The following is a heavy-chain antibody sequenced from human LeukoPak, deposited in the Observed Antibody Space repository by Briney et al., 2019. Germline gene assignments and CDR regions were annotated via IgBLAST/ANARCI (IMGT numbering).Heavy chain of an antibody. CDR1: GFTFSNYD. CDR2: INSDGRRT. V-gene: IGHV3-74*01. CDR3: VREGGYSSGPDY. Sequence: GRSLRLSCAASGFTFSNYDMHWVRQAPGKGLVWVSRINSDGRRTTYADSVKGRFTISRDNAKNTLYLQMNSLRAEDTAVYYCVREGGYSSGPDYWGQGTLVTVSS. D-gene: IGHD6-19*01. J-gene: IGHJ4*02.